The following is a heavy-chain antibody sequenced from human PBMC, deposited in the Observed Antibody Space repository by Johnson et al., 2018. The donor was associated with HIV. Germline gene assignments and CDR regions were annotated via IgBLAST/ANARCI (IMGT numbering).Heavy chain of an antibody. V-gene: IGHV3-23*04. CDR1: GFTFSSYA. D-gene: IGHD5-12*01. CDR2: ISGSGGST. Sequence: VQLVESGGGLVQPGGSLRLSCAASGFTFSSYAMSWVRQAPGKGLEWVSAISGSGGSTYYPDSVKGRFTISRDNSKNTLYLQMNSLRAEDTAVYYCAKEPRPGIVATDDAFDIWGQGTMVTVSS. J-gene: IGHJ3*02. CDR3: AKEPRPGIVATDDAFDI.